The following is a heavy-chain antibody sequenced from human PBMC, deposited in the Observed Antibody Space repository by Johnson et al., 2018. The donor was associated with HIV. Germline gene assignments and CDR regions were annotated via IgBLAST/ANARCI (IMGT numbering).Heavy chain of an antibody. CDR1: GFTFSSYG. CDR3: EKMAVSYSSPVPFPVKKPREDAFDI. J-gene: IGHJ3*02. Sequence: QVQLVESGGGVVQPGRSLRLSCAASGFTFSSYGMHWVRQAPGKGLEWVAVISYDGSNKYYADSVKGRFTISRDNSKNTLYLQMNSLRAEDTAVYYCEKMAVSYSSPVPFPVKKPREDAFDIWGQGTMVTVSS. V-gene: IGHV3-30*18. D-gene: IGHD1-26*01. CDR2: ISYDGSNK.